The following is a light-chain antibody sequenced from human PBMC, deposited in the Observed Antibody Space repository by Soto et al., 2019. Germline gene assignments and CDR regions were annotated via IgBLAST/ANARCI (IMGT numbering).Light chain of an antibody. J-gene: IGKJ4*01. Sequence: IVLTQSPGTLSLSQGERATLSCRASQSVSSYLAWYQQKPGQAPRLLIYDASNRATGIPARFSGSGSGTDFTLTISSLEPEDFAVYYCQQRSNWPLTFGGGTKVDIK. CDR1: QSVSSY. V-gene: IGKV3-11*01. CDR2: DAS. CDR3: QQRSNWPLT.